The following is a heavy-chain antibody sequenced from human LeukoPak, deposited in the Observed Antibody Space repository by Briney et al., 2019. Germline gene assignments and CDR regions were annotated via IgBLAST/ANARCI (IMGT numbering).Heavy chain of an antibody. J-gene: IGHJ4*02. V-gene: IGHV3-64*01. CDR3: AVAYGGYDWEGVFDY. CDR2: ISTNGGST. CDR1: GFTFSRYA. D-gene: IGHD5-12*01. Sequence: PGGSLRLSCAASGFTFSRYALHWVRQAPGKGLEYVSSISTNGGSTYYANSVKGRFTISRDNSKNTLFLQLGSLRAEDMAVYYCAVAYGGYDWEGVFDYWGQGTLVTVSS.